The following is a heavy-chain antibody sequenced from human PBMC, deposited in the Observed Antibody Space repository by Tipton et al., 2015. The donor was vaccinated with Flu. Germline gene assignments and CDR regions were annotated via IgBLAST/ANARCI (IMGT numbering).Heavy chain of an antibody. D-gene: IGHD4-11*01. CDR2: ICPGSP. Sequence: TLSLTCAVSGGSIGSRYCWGWVRQPPGQGLEWIGNICPGSPYYNSSLRNRVTISLVTSKTQFSLRLASVTAADTAVYFCARRDLSNYVSEPTRWFDLWGQGTQVTVSS. V-gene: IGHV4-38-2*01. CDR3: ARRDLSNYVSEPTRWFDL. J-gene: IGHJ5*02. CDR1: GGSIGSRYC.